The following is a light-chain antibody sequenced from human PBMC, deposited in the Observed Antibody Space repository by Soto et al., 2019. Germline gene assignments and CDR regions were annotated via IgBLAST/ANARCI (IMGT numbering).Light chain of an antibody. CDR1: QNINNY. J-gene: IGKJ5*01. CDR2: DAS. Sequence: EIQMTQSPSTLSASVGDRITIACQASQNINNYLNWYQQKPGRAPKLLIYDASNLEAGVPSRFSGSGSGTEFTFTISRLQPEDIAPYYCQQYENRPTFGQGTRLEIK. CDR3: QQYENRPT. V-gene: IGKV1-33*01.